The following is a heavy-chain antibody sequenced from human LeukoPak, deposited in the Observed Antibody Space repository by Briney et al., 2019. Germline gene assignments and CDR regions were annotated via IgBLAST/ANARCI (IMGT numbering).Heavy chain of an antibody. D-gene: IGHD3-22*01. CDR3: ARKARLSYYDSSGYYQYYFDY. Sequence: GESLKISCKGSGYRFTSYWIGWVRPMPGKGLEWMGIIYPGDSDTRYSPSFQGQVTISADKSISTAYLQWSSLKASDTAMYYCARKARLSYYDSSGYYQYYFDYWGQGTLVTVSS. CDR2: IYPGDSDT. V-gene: IGHV5-51*01. CDR1: GYRFTSYW. J-gene: IGHJ4*02.